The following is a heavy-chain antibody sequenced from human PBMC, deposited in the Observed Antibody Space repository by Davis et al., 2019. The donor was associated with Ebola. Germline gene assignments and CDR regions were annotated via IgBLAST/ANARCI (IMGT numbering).Heavy chain of an antibody. D-gene: IGHD2-8*01. CDR3: ARDWGYCTNGVCYGADAFDI. Sequence: GESLKISCAASGFTFSSYSMNWVRQAPGKGLEWVSSISSSSSYIYYADSVKGRFTISRDNAKNSLYLQMNSLRAEDTAVYYCARDWGYCTNGVCYGADAFDIWGQGTMVTVSS. V-gene: IGHV3-21*01. CDR1: GFTFSSYS. J-gene: IGHJ3*02. CDR2: ISSSSSYI.